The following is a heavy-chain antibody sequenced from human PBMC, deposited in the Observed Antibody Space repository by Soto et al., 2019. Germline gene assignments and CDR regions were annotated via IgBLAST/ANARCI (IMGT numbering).Heavy chain of an antibody. Sequence: EVLLVESGGGLVKPGGSLRLSCAASGFTFSNAWMNWVRQAPGKGLEWVGRIKSKTDGGTTDYAAHVKGRFTISRYDSKNTLYLQINSLKTVDTAVYYCTTDPSYGYQSDYWGQGTLVTVSS. V-gene: IGHV3-15*07. D-gene: IGHD5-18*01. CDR3: TTDPSYGYQSDY. CDR1: GFTFSNAW. J-gene: IGHJ4*02. CDR2: IKSKTDGGTT.